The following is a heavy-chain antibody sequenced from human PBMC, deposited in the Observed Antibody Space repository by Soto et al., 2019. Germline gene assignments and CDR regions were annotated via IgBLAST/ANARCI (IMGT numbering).Heavy chain of an antibody. CDR2: ISGSGGST. CDR3: AEGGHYVFWSGFRTYYYYYYMDV. D-gene: IGHD3-3*01. V-gene: IGHV3-23*01. J-gene: IGHJ6*03. Sequence: GGSLRLSCAASGFTFSSYAMSWVRQAPGKGLEWVSAISGSGGSTYYADSVKGRFTISRDNSKNTLYLQMNSLRAEDTAVYYSAEGGHYVFWSGFRTYYYYYYMDVWGKGTTVTVSS. CDR1: GFTFSSYA.